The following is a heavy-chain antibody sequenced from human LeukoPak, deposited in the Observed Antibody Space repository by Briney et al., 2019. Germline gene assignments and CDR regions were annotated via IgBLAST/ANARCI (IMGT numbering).Heavy chain of an antibody. D-gene: IGHD2-2*01. Sequence: GGSLRLSCAASGFTVSSNYINWVRQAPGKGLEWVSLIYSGGTTYYADSVKGRFTISRDNAKNTLYLQMNSLRAEDTAVYYCARGLGYCSSTSCPSDYWGQGTLVAVSS. CDR1: GFTVSSNY. CDR3: ARGLGYCSSTSCPSDY. J-gene: IGHJ4*02. V-gene: IGHV3-53*01. CDR2: IYSGGTT.